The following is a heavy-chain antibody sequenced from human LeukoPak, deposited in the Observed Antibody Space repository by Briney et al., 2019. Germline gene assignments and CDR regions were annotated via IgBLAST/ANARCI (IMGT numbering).Heavy chain of an antibody. Sequence: ASVKVSCKASGYTFTSYGISWVRQAPGQGLEWMGWISAYNGNTNYAQKLQGRVTMTTDTSTSTAYMELRSLRSDDTAVYYCARDPRPFSMIVVVPDYWGQGTLVSVSS. J-gene: IGHJ4*02. CDR2: ISAYNGNT. V-gene: IGHV1-18*01. CDR3: ARDPRPFSMIVVVPDY. D-gene: IGHD3-22*01. CDR1: GYTFTSYG.